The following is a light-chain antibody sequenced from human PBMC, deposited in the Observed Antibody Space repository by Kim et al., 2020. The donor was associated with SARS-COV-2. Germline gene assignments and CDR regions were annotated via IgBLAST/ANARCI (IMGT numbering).Light chain of an antibody. CDR2: EDN. CDR1: SGSIASND. V-gene: IGLV6-57*01. Sequence: KTVTISCTRSSGSIASNDVKWYQQRPGSSPTTVIYEDNQRPSGVPDRFSGSIDSSSNSASLTISGLKTEDEADDYCQSYDSSNLWVFGGGTKLTVL. J-gene: IGLJ3*02. CDR3: QSYDSSNLWV.